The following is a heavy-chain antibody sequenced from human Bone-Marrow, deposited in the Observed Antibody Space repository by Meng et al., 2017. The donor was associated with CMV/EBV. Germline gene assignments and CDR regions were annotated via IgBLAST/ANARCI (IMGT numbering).Heavy chain of an antibody. CDR2: IWYDGSNK. V-gene: IGHV3-30*02. CDR1: GFTFSSYG. CDR3: AKGTIAAAEPENYYYYYGMDV. D-gene: IGHD6-13*01. Sequence: GESLRLSCAASGFTFSSYGMHWVRQAPGKGLEWVAVIWYDGSNKYYADSVKGRFTISRDNSKNTLYLQMNSLRAEDTAVYYCAKGTIAAAEPENYYYYYGMDVWGQGTTVTVSS. J-gene: IGHJ6*02.